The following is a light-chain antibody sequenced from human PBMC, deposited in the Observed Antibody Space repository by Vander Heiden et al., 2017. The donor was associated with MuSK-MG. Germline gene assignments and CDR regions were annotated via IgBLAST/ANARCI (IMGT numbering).Light chain of an antibody. Sequence: QSVLTQPPSVSGAPGQRVTISCTGSSSNIGAGYDVHWYQQLPGTAPKLLIYGNSNRPSGVPDRFSGSKSGTSASLAITGLQAEDESDYYCQSSDSSLSGSPFGTGTKVTVL. J-gene: IGLJ1*01. CDR2: GNS. CDR1: SSNIGAGYD. V-gene: IGLV1-40*01. CDR3: QSSDSSLSGSP.